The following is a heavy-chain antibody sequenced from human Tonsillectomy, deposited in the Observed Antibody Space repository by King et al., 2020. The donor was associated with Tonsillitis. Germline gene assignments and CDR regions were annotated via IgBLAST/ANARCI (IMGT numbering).Heavy chain of an antibody. CDR1: GGSISSGGHF. CDR3: ARYVSGSFDY. D-gene: IGHD1-26*01. V-gene: IGHV4-39*01. J-gene: IGHJ4*02. Sequence: LQLQESGPGVVKPSETLSLTCTVSGGSISSGGHFWAWIRQPPGKGLGWIGYMYYSGTTFYNPSLKSRITISGGTSENRFSLRLSPVTAADTAVYFCARYVSGSFDYWGQGALVTVSS. CDR2: MYYSGTT.